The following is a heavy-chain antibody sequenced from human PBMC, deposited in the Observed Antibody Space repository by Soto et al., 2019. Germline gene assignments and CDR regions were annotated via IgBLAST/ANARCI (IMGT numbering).Heavy chain of an antibody. D-gene: IGHD6-13*01. CDR1: GFTFSNAW. CDR2: IKSKTDGGTT. CDR3: TTSNLPGIAAAGQDY. Sequence: GGSLRLSCAASGFTFSNAWMNWVRQAPGKGLEWVGRIKSKTDGGTTDYAAPVKGRFTISREDSKNKLYLQMNSLKTEDTAVYYCTTSNLPGIAAAGQDYWGQGTLVTVSS. V-gene: IGHV3-15*07. J-gene: IGHJ4*02.